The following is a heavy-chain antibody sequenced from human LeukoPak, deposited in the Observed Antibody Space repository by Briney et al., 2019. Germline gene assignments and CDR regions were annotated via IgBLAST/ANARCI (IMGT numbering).Heavy chain of an antibody. CDR3: ARDRLTSGSYFFDY. J-gene: IGHJ4*02. Sequence: PGGSLRLSCAASAFTFSDYSMNWVRQAPGKGGEGISDISGRSSTIYYAYSVRGRFTISRDNAKKSMYLQMNSLRAEDTAVYYCARDRLTSGSYFFDYWGQGTLVTVSS. V-gene: IGHV3-48*01. CDR2: ISGRSSTI. CDR1: AFTFSDYS. D-gene: IGHD1-26*01.